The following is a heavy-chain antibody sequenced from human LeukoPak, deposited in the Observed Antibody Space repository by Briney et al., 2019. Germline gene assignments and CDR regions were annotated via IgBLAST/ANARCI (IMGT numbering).Heavy chain of an antibody. V-gene: IGHV3-9*01. CDR1: GFTFDGYA. J-gene: IGHJ4*02. Sequence: GGSLRLSCAASGFTFDGYAMHWVRQAPGKGLEWVSGISWNSGSIGYADSVKGRFTISRDNAKNSLYLQMNSLRAEDTALYYCAKDPLSYSSGPYYFDYWGQGTLVTVSS. D-gene: IGHD6-19*01. CDR3: AKDPLSYSSGPYYFDY. CDR2: ISWNSGSI.